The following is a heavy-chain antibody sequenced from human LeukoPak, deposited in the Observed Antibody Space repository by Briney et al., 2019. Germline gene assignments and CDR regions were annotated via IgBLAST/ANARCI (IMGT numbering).Heavy chain of an antibody. CDR2: TYYRSKWYT. CDR3: ARVFLYRFDP. Sequence: PSQTLSLTCAISGDSVSSNRAGWHWIRQSPSRGLEWLGRTYYRSKWYTDYAVSVKSRITINPDTSKNRFSLQLNSVTPEDTAVYYCARVFLYRFDPWGQGTLVTVSS. J-gene: IGHJ5*02. CDR1: GDSVSSNRAG. V-gene: IGHV6-1*01. D-gene: IGHD2/OR15-2a*01.